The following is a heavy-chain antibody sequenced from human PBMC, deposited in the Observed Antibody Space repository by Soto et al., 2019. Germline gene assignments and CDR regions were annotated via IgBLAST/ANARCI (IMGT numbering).Heavy chain of an antibody. CDR2: ISNHGGIT. CDR1: GFTFSSYA. J-gene: IGHJ4*02. Sequence: EVQLLESGGGLVQPGGSLRLSCAASGFTFSSYAMSWVRQAPGKGLEWVSAISNHGGITYYADSVKGRFTISRDNSKNTLYMQMNSLRAEDTDVCYCAKDMTTDVWAFDYWGQGTLVTVSS. D-gene: IGHD4-4*01. CDR3: AKDMTTDVWAFDY. V-gene: IGHV3-23*01.